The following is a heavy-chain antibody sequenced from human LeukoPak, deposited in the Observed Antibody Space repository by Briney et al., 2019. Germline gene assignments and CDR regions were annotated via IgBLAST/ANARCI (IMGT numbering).Heavy chain of an antibody. CDR2: ISGYNGKT. J-gene: IGHJ3*02. D-gene: IGHD3-3*01. V-gene: IGHV1-18*01. CDR3: ARHSGGITMSYFDM. CDR1: GYTFTSYG. Sequence: ASVKVSGKASGYTFTSYGISWVRQAPGQGLEWMGWISGYNGKTDSSQKFRDRVTMTTDTSTSTAYMELRSLRSDDTAVYYCARHSGGITMSYFDMWGQGTVVTVSS.